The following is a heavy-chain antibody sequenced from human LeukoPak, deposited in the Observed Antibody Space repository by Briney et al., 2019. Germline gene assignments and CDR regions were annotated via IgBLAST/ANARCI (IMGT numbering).Heavy chain of an antibody. J-gene: IGHJ4*02. V-gene: IGHV3-7*03. CDR2: IKQDGSEK. CDR3: ARVTYGSGTYGAFDY. D-gene: IGHD3-10*01. Sequence: TGGSLRLSCAASGFTFSSYWMSWVRQAPGKGLEWVANIKQDGSEKYYVDSVKGRFTISRDNAKNSPYLQMNSLRAEDTAVYYCARVTYGSGTYGAFDYWGQGTLVTVSS. CDR1: GFTFSSYW.